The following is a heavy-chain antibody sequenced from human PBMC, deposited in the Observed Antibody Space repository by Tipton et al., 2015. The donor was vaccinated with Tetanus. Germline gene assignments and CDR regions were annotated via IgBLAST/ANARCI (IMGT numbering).Heavy chain of an antibody. Sequence: SLRLSCAASGFTFTSHAMNWVRQAPGQGLEWFSSINTIGTHTFYAGSVKGRFTISRDNAKNSLYLQMNSLRAEDTALYYCAKDNGGYSYGRYGMDVWGQGTTVTVSS. V-gene: IGHV3-21*04. D-gene: IGHD5-18*01. J-gene: IGHJ6*02. CDR3: AKDNGGYSYGRYGMDV. CDR1: GFTFTSHA. CDR2: INTIGTHT.